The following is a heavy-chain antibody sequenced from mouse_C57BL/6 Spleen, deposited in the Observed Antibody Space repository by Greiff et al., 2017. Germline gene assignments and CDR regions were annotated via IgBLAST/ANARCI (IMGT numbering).Heavy chain of an antibody. J-gene: IGHJ2*01. Sequence: QVQLQQPGAELVRPGTSVKLSCKASGYTFTSYWMHWVKQRPGQGLEWIGVIDPSDSYTNYNQKFKGKATLTVDTSSSTAYMQRSSLTSEDSAVYYCARRDGYWGQGTTLTVCS. CDR2: IDPSDSYT. V-gene: IGHV1-59*01. CDR3: ARRDGY. CDR1: GYTFTSYW. D-gene: IGHD2-3*01.